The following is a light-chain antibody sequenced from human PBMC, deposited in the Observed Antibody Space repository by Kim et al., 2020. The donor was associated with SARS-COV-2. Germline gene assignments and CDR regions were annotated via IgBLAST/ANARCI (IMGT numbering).Light chain of an antibody. J-gene: IGLJ1*01. V-gene: IGLV3-1*01. CDR3: QAWDSSTEV. CDR1: KLGDKY. CDR2: QDS. Sequence: VSPGQPASITCSGEKLGDKYACWYQQKPGQSPVLVIYQDSKRPSGIPERFSGSNSGNTATLTISGTQAMDEADYYCQAWDSSTEVFGTGTKVTVL.